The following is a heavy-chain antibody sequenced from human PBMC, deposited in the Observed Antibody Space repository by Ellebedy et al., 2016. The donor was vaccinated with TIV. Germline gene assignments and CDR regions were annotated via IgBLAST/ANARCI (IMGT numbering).Heavy chain of an antibody. CDR1: GGLISGHW. CDR3: AGGSGWLPDS. J-gene: IGHJ4*02. D-gene: IGHD6-19*01. V-gene: IGHV4-59*03. CDR2: IHTSGST. Sequence: MPSETLSLTCDVSGGLISGHWWNWIRQPPGKGLEWIGCIHTSGSTNYNRSLKSRVTISVDTSTKLFSLKVNSVTAADTAVYYCAGGSGWLPDSWGQGTLVTVSS.